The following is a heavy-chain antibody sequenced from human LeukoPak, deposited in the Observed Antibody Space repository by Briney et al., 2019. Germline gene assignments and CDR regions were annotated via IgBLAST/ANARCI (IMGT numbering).Heavy chain of an antibody. CDR2: IEPDGSEK. J-gene: IGHJ3*02. Sequence: PGGSLRLSCAASGFTFSETWMNWVCQVPGKGLEWVGNIEPDGSEKYYLASVEGRFTISRDNVKNSLFLQMNSLRVEDTAVYYCARPGVAGGAFDIWGQGTVVTVSS. CDR1: GFTFSETW. V-gene: IGHV3-7*01. CDR3: ARPGVAGGAFDI. D-gene: IGHD1-26*01.